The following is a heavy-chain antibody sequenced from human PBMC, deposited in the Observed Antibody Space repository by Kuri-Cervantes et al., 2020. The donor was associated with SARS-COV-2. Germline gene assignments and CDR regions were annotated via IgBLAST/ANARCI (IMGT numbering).Heavy chain of an antibody. CDR3: AKDLQRGTFDI. D-gene: IGHD1-14*01. CDR2: IIPIFGTA. Sequence: SVKVSCKASGGTFSSYAISWVRQAPGQGLEWMGGIIPIFGTANYAQKFQGRVTITADKSTSTAYMELSSLRSEDTAVYYCAKDLQRGTFDIWGQGTMVTVSS. V-gene: IGHV1-69*06. CDR1: GGTFSSYA. J-gene: IGHJ3*02.